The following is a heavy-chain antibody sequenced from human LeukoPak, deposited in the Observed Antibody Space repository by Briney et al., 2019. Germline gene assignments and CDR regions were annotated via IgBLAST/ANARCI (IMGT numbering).Heavy chain of an antibody. D-gene: IGHD6-19*01. V-gene: IGHV4-39*07. CDR3: ARESLTVAGTPHFDY. J-gene: IGHJ4*02. CDR2: IYYSGST. Sequence: SETLSLTCTVSGGSISSSSYYWGWIRQPPGKGLEWIGSIYYSGSTYYNPSLKSRVTISVDTSKNQFSLKLSSVTAADTAVYYCARESLTVAGTPHFDYWGQGTLVTVSS. CDR1: GGSISSSSYY.